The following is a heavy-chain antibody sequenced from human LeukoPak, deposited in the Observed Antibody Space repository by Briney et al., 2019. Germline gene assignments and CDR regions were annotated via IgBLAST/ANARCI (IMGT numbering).Heavy chain of an antibody. V-gene: IGHV4-59*01. CDR3: ARDGYIYGTEY. CDR1: GDSISSYY. J-gene: IGHJ4*02. D-gene: IGHD5-18*01. CDR2: IYYSGST. Sequence: SETLSLTCTVSGDSISSYYWSWIRQPPGKGLEWIGYIYYSGSTNYNPSLKSRVTISVDTSKNQFSLKLSSVTAADTAVYYCARDGYIYGTEYWGQGTLVTVSS.